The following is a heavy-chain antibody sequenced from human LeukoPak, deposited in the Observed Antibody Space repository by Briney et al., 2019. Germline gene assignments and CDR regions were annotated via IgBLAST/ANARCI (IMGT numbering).Heavy chain of an antibody. CDR2: ISNNGGST. D-gene: IGHD6-19*01. J-gene: IGHJ4*02. Sequence: GGSLRLSCSASGFTFSSYAMHWVRQAPGKGLEYVSAISNNGGSTYYADSVKGRFTISRDNTKNSLYLQMNSLRAEDTAVYYCARSRGAGPGAYFAYWGQGTLVTVSS. CDR1: GFTFSSYA. CDR3: ARSRGAGPGAYFAY. V-gene: IGHV3-64*04.